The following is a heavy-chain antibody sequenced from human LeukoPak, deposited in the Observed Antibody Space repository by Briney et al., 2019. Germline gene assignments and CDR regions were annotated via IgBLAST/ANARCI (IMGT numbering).Heavy chain of an antibody. CDR2: IYSGGST. D-gene: IGHD5-18*01. Sequence: GGSLRLSCAASEFSVGSNYMTWVRQAPGKGLEWVSLIYSGGSTYYADSAKGRFTISRDNAKTSLYLQMNSLRAEDTAVYYCARDLSGVTGYTYGRGIDYWGQGTLVTVSS. CDR1: EFSVGSNY. CDR3: ARDLSGVTGYTYGRGIDY. J-gene: IGHJ4*02. V-gene: IGHV3-66*01.